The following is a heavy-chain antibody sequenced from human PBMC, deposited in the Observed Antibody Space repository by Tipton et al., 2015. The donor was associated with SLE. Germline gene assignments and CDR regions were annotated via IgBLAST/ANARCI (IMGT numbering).Heavy chain of an antibody. Sequence: GSLRLSCAASGFTFTNYWMSWVRQAPGKGLEWVSSISSSSSYIYYADSVKGRFTISRDNAKNSLYLQMNSLRAEDTAVYYCARETNWNDGAFDIWGQGTMVTVSS. CDR2: ISSSSSYI. CDR3: ARETNWNDGAFDI. J-gene: IGHJ3*02. V-gene: IGHV3-21*01. D-gene: IGHD1-1*01. CDR1: GFTFTNYW.